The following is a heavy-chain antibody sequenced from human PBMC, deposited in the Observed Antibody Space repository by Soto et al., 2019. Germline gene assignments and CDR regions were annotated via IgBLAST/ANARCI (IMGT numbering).Heavy chain of an antibody. J-gene: IGHJ3*02. CDR2: INPNSGGT. D-gene: IGHD6-6*01. V-gene: IGHV1-2*02. Sequence: VKVSCKAPGYTFTGYYMHWVRQAPGQGLEWMGWINPNSGGTNYAQKFQGRVTMTRDKSISTAYMELSRLRSADTAVYYCSRVAARVSAFAIWGQGTMVT. CDR1: GYTFTGYY. CDR3: SRVAARVSAFAI.